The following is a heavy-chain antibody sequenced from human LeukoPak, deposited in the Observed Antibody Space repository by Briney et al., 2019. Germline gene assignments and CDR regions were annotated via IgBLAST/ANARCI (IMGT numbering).Heavy chain of an antibody. D-gene: IGHD1-1*01. CDR1: GGSIGSSSYY. J-gene: IGHJ6*03. Sequence: SETLSLTXTVSGGSIGSSSYYWGWIRQPPGKGLQWIGSIYYSGSTYYNPSLKSRVTISVDTSKNQFSLKLSSVTAADTAVYYCARLQVHYYYYMDVWGKGTTVTVSS. CDR3: ARLQVHYYYYMDV. V-gene: IGHV4-39*01. CDR2: IYYSGST.